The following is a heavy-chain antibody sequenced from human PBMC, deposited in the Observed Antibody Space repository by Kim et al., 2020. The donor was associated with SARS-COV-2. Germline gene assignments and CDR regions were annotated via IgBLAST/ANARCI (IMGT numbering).Heavy chain of an antibody. D-gene: IGHD6-13*01. Sequence: GGSLRLSCAASGFTFSSYEMNWVRQAPGKGLEWVSYISSSGSNIYYADSVKGRFTISRDNAKNSLYLQMNSLRAEDTAVYYCAREYSSSWSSSSWYFDRWGRGSLGTVSS. CDR2: ISSSGSNI. CDR3: AREYSSSWSSSSWYFDR. V-gene: IGHV3-48*03. CDR1: GFTFSSYE. J-gene: IGHJ2*01.